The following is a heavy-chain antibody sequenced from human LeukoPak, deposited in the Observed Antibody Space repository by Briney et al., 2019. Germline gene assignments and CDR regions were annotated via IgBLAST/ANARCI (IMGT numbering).Heavy chain of an antibody. D-gene: IGHD6-13*01. J-gene: IGHJ4*02. CDR1: GFSFTNYA. CDR3: ARDPRRYSSSWYYFDY. Sequence: GGSLRLSCVASGFSFTNYAMSWVRQAPGKGLEWVAVIWYDGSNKYYADYVKGRFTISRDNSKNTLYLQMNSLRAEDTAVYYCARDPRRYSSSWYYFDYWGQGTLVTVSS. V-gene: IGHV3-33*01. CDR2: IWYDGSNK.